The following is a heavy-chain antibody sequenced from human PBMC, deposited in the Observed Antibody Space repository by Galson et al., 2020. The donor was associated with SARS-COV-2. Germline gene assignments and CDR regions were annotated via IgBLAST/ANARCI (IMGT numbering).Heavy chain of an antibody. CDR2: INQSGDT. V-gene: IGHV4-34*01. CDR1: GGSFSGHY. D-gene: IGHD1-26*01. Sequence: SETLSLTCAVSGGSFSGHYWSWIRQAPGKGLEWIADINQSGDTNYNPSLKSRVAISIDTSRNQLSLKLSSVTAADTAVYYCARGGGSMYVFGANFDYWGQGTLVTVSS. CDR3: ARGGGSMYVFGANFDY. J-gene: IGHJ4*02.